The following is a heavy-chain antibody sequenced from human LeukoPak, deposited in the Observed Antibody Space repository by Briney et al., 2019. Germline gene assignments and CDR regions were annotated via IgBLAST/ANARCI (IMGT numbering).Heavy chain of an antibody. CDR3: ARGLWSGSSYDY. CDR1: GGSFSGYY. J-gene: IGHJ4*02. V-gene: IGHV4-34*01. D-gene: IGHD1-26*01. CDR2: INHSGST. Sequence: PSETLSLTCAVYGGSFSGYYWSWIRQPPGKGLEWIGEINHSGSTNCNPSLKSRVTISVDTSKNQFSLKLSSVTAADTAVYYCARGLWSGSSYDYWGQGTLVTVSS.